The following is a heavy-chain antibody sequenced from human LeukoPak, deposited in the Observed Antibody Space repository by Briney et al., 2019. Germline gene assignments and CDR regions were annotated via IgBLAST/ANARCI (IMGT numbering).Heavy chain of an antibody. CDR1: GYTFTGYY. D-gene: IGHD2-8*01. J-gene: IGHJ4*02. CDR3: ARVRYCTNGVCYGVFDY. CDR2: INPNSGGT. V-gene: IGHV1-2*06. Sequence: ASVKVSCKASGYTFTGYYMHWVRQAPGQGLEWMGRINPNSGGTNYAQKFQGRVTMTRDTSISTAYMELSRLRSDDTAVYYCARVRYCTNGVCYGVFDYWGQGTLVTASS.